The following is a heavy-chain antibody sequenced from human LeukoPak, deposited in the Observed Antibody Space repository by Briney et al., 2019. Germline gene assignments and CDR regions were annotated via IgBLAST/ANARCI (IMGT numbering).Heavy chain of an antibody. D-gene: IGHD4-23*01. CDR3: ASSANGGVGDY. Sequence: PGGSLRLSCAASGFSIRLYVMSWVRQAPGEGLEWVSDISGSGTSTHYADSVKGRFTISRDNAKNSLYLQMNSLRAEDTAVYYCASSANGGVGDYWGQGTLVTVSS. CDR2: ISGSGTST. V-gene: IGHV3-23*01. J-gene: IGHJ4*02. CDR1: GFSIRLYV.